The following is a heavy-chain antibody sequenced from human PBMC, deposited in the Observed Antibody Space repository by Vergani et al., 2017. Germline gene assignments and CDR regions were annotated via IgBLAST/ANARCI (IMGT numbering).Heavy chain of an antibody. Sequence: QVQLVQSGAEVKKPGSSVKVSCKASGGTFSSYAISWVRQAPGQGLEWMGGIIPIFGTANYAQKFQGRVTITADESTSTAYMELSSLRSEDTAVYYCARVRCSGTSCYAGYYYYGMDVWGQGTTVTVSS. CDR2: IIPIFGTA. CDR1: GGTFSSYA. CDR3: ARVRCSGTSCYAGYYYYGMDV. J-gene: IGHJ6*02. D-gene: IGHD2-2*01. V-gene: IGHV1-69*12.